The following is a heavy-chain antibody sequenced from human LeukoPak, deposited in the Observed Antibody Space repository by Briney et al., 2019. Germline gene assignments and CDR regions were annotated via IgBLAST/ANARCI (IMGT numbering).Heavy chain of an antibody. CDR2: ISGSGGST. CDR3: ASQYSSGWYQTYFDY. J-gene: IGHJ4*02. D-gene: IGHD6-19*01. Sequence: GGSLRLSCAASGFTFSSYGMSWVRQAPGKGLEWVSAISGSGGSTYYADSVKGRFTISRDNSKNTLYLQMNSLRAEDTAVYYCASQYSSGWYQTYFDYWGQGTLVTVSS. CDR1: GFTFSSYG. V-gene: IGHV3-23*01.